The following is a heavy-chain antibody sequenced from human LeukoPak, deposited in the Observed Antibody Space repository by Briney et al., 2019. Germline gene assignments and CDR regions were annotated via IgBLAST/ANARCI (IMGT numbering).Heavy chain of an antibody. CDR2: TYYRSKWYN. Sequence: PSQTLSLTCAISGDSVSSAAWNWIRQSPSRGLEWLGRTYYRSKWYNDYAVSVKSRITINPDTSKNQFSLQLNSVTPEYTAVYYCARGGIGYCASSSCYFDYWGQGTLVTVSS. D-gene: IGHD2-2*01. J-gene: IGHJ4*02. V-gene: IGHV6-1*01. CDR1: GDSVSSAA. CDR3: ARGGIGYCASSSCYFDY.